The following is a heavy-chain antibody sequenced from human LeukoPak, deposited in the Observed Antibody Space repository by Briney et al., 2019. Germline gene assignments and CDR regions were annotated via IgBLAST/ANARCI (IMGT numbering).Heavy chain of an antibody. CDR3: ARWFSTGRGFFDY. Sequence: GGSLRLSCAASGFTFSTYNMNWVRQAPGKGLEWVSYISSSSSIIYYADSVKGRFTISRDNAKNSLYLQMNSLGDEDTAVYYCARWFSTGRGFFDYWGQGILVTVSS. CDR2: ISSSSSII. CDR1: GFTFSTYN. D-gene: IGHD6-19*01. J-gene: IGHJ4*02. V-gene: IGHV3-48*02.